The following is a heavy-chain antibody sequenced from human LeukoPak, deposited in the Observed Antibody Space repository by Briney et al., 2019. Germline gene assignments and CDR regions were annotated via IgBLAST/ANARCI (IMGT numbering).Heavy chain of an antibody. J-gene: IGHJ4*02. CDR3: ATDAGYSSRWYNY. Sequence: GGSLRLSCAASGFTFTNAYMNWVRQAPGKGLEWVGRIKSNIDGGTIDYAAPVKGRFSISRDDSRNTLFLQMNSLKTEDTAVYHCATDAGYSSRWYNYWGQGTLVTVAS. CDR2: IKSNIDGGTI. D-gene: IGHD6-13*01. CDR1: GFTFTNAY. V-gene: IGHV3-15*01.